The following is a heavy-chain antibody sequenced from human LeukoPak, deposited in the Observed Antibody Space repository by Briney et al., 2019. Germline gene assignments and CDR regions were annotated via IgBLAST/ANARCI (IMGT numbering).Heavy chain of an antibody. CDR1: GGTFSSYA. D-gene: IGHD3-22*01. J-gene: IGHJ4*02. CDR3: ARVSEYYYDSSGES. CDR2: IIPIFGTA. V-gene: IGHV1-69*05. Sequence: SVKVSCNASGGTFSSYAISWVRQATGQELKSIGGIIPIFGTANYAQKLQGRVTITTDESTSTAYMELSSLRSEDTAVYYCARVSEYYYDSSGESWGQGTLVTVSS.